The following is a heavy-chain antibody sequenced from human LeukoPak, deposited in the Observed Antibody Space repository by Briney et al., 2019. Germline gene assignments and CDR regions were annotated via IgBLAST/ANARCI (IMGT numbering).Heavy chain of an antibody. V-gene: IGHV4-34*01. Sequence: SETLSLTCAVYGGSFSDYYWSWIRQPPGKGLEWIGEINHSGSTNYNPSLKSRVTISVDTSKIQFSLKLSSVTAADTTVYYCTRWKLGDWYFDLWGRGTLVTVSS. D-gene: IGHD7-27*01. CDR2: INHSGST. CDR3: TRWKLGDWYFDL. CDR1: GGSFSDYY. J-gene: IGHJ2*01.